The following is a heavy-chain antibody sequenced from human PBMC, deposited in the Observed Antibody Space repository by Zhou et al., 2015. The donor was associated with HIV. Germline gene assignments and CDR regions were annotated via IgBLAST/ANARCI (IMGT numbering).Heavy chain of an antibody. D-gene: IGHD5-12*01. CDR2: IRSKANRYAT. Sequence: VQLVESGGGLVKPGGSLRLSCAASGFTFSGSAVHWVRQASGKGLEWVGRIRSKANRYATAYAASVKGRFSFSRDDSQNTAYLQMNSLKVEDTAVYYCTTANSGYDFVYWGQGTLVTVSS. V-gene: IGHV3-73*01. CDR1: GFTFSGSA. CDR3: TTANSGYDFVY. J-gene: IGHJ4*02.